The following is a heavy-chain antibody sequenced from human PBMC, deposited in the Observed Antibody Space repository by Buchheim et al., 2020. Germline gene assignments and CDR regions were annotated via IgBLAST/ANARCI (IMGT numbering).Heavy chain of an antibody. CDR3: ARQPTPLDWSSLEGDGLDV. Sequence: EVLLVESGGGLVQPGGYLKLSCVASGFSFRKSAMHWVRQASGKGLEWIGRIRTEVNSYATAYGESMEGKFIISRDDSKDTAFLQMNSLEPEDTAVYYCARQPTPLDWSSLEGDGLDVWGQGTT. V-gene: IGHV3-73*01. D-gene: IGHD1-1*01. J-gene: IGHJ6*02. CDR1: GFSFRKSA. CDR2: IRTEVNSYAT.